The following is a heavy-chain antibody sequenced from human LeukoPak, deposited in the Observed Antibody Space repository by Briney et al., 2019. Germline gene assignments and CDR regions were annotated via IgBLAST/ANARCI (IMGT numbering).Heavy chain of an antibody. Sequence: ASVKVSCKVSGYTLTELSMHWVRQTPGKGLEWMGGFDPEDGETIYAQKFQGRVTMTEDTSTNTAYMELSSLRSEDTAVYYCATGDYYGDWFDPWGQGTLVTVSS. J-gene: IGHJ5*02. CDR3: ATGDYYGDWFDP. V-gene: IGHV1-24*01. CDR1: GYTLTELS. CDR2: FDPEDGET. D-gene: IGHD3-10*01.